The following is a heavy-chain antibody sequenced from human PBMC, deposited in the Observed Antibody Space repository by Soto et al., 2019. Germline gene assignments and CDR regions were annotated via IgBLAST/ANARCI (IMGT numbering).Heavy chain of an antibody. D-gene: IGHD2-2*01. J-gene: IGHJ6*02. CDR2: IYPGDSGN. CDR3: ARQRGYCSSTSCYWNRYGMDV. V-gene: IGHV5-51*01. CDR1: GYSFTSYW. Sequence: PGESLKISCKGSGYSFTSYWIGLVRQMPGKGLEWMGIIYPGDSGNRYSPSFQGQVTISADKSISTAYLQWSSLKASDTAMYYCARQRGYCSSTSCYWNRYGMDVWGQGTTVTVSS.